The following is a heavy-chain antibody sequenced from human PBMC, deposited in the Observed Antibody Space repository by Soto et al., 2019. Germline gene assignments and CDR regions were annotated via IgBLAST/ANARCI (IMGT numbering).Heavy chain of an antibody. J-gene: IGHJ5*02. Sequence: QVQLVESGGSVVQPGRSLRLSCAASGFTFSRYGMHWVRQAPGKGLEWVAVISYDGSNKYYADSVKGRFTISRDNSKNTLYLQMNSLRAEDPAVYYCAKEMTMVTTGLRENWFDPWGQGTLVTVSS. CDR2: ISYDGSNK. CDR1: GFTFSRYG. D-gene: IGHD4-17*01. V-gene: IGHV3-30*18. CDR3: AKEMTMVTTGLRENWFDP.